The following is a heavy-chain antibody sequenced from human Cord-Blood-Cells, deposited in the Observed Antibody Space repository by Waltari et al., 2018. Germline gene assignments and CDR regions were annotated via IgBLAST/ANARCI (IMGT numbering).Heavy chain of an antibody. CDR2: IYYSGST. D-gene: IGHD6-13*01. CDR3: ARQRGSSWYY. J-gene: IGHJ4*02. Sequence: QLHLQESGPGLVKPSETLSLTCTVSGGSLSSSSYYWGWIRQPPGKGLEWIGSIYYSGSTYYNPSLKSRVTISVDTSKNQFSLKLSSVTAADTAVYYCARQRGSSWYYWGQGTLVTVSS. V-gene: IGHV4-39*01. CDR1: GGSLSSSSYY.